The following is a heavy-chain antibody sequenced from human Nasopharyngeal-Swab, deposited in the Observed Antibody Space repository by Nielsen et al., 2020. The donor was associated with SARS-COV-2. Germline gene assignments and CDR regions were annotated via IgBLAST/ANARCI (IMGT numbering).Heavy chain of an antibody. J-gene: IGHJ6*02. CDR2: ISSTSSYI. CDR1: GFTFNHYN. Sequence: GGSLRLSCAASGFTFNHYNFNWDPQAPGQGLEWVSSISSTSSYIYYADSVKGRFTISRDNAKHSLYLQMNSLRAEDTAVYYCARDGLDYDFWSAYFMDVWGQGTTVTVSS. V-gene: IGHV3-21*01. CDR3: ARDGLDYDFWSAYFMDV. D-gene: IGHD3-3*01.